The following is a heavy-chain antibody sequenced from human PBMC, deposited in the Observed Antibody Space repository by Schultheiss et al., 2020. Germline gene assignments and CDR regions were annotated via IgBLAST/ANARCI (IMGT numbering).Heavy chain of an antibody. CDR2: IKSKTDGGAT. V-gene: IGHV3-15*06. D-gene: IGHD3-10*01. J-gene: IGHJ5*02. CDR1: GFTFSSYT. CDR3: TTWLRFDP. Sequence: GGSLRLSCAASGFTFSSYTMHWVRQAPGKGLEWVGHIKSKTDGGATHYAAPVKGRFTISRDDSKNKLYLQMNSLKTEDTAVYYCTTWLRFDPWGQGTLVTVSS.